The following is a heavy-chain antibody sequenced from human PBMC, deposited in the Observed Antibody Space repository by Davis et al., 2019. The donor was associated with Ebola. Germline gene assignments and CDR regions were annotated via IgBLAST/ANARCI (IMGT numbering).Heavy chain of an antibody. CDR2: VYRGGPT. V-gene: IGHV3-66*01. CDR3: ARDGTARYGLDV. D-gene: IGHD1/OR15-1a*01. CDR1: GLAVRSNH. J-gene: IGHJ6*02. Sequence: GGSLRLSCAASGLAVRSNHMSWVRQAPGKGLEWVAVVYRGGPTHYADSVKGRFTISRDISKDSLYLQMNSLRAEDTAVYYCARDGTARYGLDVWGQGTTVTVSS.